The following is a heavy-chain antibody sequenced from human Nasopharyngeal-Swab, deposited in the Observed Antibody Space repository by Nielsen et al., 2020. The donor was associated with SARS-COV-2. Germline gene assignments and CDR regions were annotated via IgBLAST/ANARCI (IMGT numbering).Heavy chain of an antibody. CDR1: GGSISSSTYY. D-gene: IGHD6-13*01. CDR3: ATLSSSWYEYYLDY. Sequence: SETLSFTCTVSGGSISSSTYYWAWIRQPPGKGLEWIGSIYYGGSTYYNPSLKSRVTISVDTSKNQFSLKLSSVTAADTAVYYCATLSSSWYEYYLDYWGQGTLVTVSS. V-gene: IGHV4-39*01. J-gene: IGHJ4*02. CDR2: IYYGGST.